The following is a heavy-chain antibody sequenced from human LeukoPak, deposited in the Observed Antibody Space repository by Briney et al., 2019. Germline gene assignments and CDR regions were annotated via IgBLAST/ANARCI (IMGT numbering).Heavy chain of an antibody. V-gene: IGHV3-7*01. Sequence: PGGSLRLSCEGSGFTFSSYWMNWVRQAPGKGLEWVANIKQDGSEKYYVDSVKGRFTISRDNAKNSLYLQMNSLRAEDTAVYYXARGGSGWYWEDWGQGTLVTVSS. J-gene: IGHJ4*02. CDR3: ARGGSGWYWED. CDR1: GFTFSSYW. D-gene: IGHD6-19*01. CDR2: IKQDGSEK.